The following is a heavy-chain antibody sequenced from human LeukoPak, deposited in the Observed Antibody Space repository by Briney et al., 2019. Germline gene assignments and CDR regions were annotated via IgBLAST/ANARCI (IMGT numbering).Heavy chain of an antibody. V-gene: IGHV5-51*01. D-gene: IGHD3-22*01. CDR1: GYSFPNKW. J-gene: IGHJ4*02. CDR2: IYPGDSDT. CDR3: ARQFDSSGYIDY. Sequence: GESLKISCKGSGYSFPNKWIGWVRQMPGKGLEWMGIIYPGDSDTRYSPSFQGQVTISADKSISTAYLQWSSLKASDTAMYYCARQFDSSGYIDYWGQGTLVTVSS.